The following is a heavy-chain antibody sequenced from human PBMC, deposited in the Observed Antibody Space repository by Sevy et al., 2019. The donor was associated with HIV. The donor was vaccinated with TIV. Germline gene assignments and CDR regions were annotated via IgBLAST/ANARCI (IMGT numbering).Heavy chain of an antibody. Sequence: GGSLRLSCSAFGFTFQTFGMHWVRQAPGKGPEWLAVISCDGSSQNYADSVKCRFTISRDNSNNLLFLQMNSLIPNDPAVQFCTKESLRGTYIRGDFDHWGQGTLVTVSS. V-gene: IGHV3-30*18. CDR1: GFTFQTFG. D-gene: IGHD3-10*02. CDR3: TKESLRGTYIRGDFDH. J-gene: IGHJ4*02. CDR2: ISCDGSSQ.